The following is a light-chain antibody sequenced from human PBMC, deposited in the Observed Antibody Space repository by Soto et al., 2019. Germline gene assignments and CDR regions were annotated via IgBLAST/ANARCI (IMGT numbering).Light chain of an antibody. CDR1: QSVSSN. CDR2: VAS. CDR3: QQYNYWWT. J-gene: IGKJ1*01. V-gene: IGKV3-15*01. Sequence: EIVMTQSPATLSVSPGERATLSCRASQSVSSNLAWYQQKPGQAPRLLIYVASTRATGIPARFSGSGSGTEFSLTISSLQSEDVAVYYCQQYNYWWTFGQGTKVELK.